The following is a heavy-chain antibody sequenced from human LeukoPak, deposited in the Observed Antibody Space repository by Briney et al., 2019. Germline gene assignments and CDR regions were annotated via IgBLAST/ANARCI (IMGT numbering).Heavy chain of an antibody. J-gene: IGHJ4*02. CDR3: ARQKGAELGYCSSTSCFFDY. CDR2: IYHGNSDT. D-gene: IGHD2-2*01. CDR1: GYSFTSYW. V-gene: IGHV5-51*01. Sequence: GESLKISCDVSGYSFTSYWIGWVRQMPGKGLEWMGIIYHGNSDTRYSPSFQGQVTISADKSISTAYLQWSSLKASDTAMYYCARQKGAELGYCSSTSCFFDYWGQGTLVTVSS.